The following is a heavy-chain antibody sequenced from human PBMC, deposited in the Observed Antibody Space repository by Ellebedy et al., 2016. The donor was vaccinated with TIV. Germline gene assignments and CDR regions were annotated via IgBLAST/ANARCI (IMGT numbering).Heavy chain of an antibody. D-gene: IGHD5-12*01. CDR2: IDWDDDK. CDR1: GFSLTTSGIC. J-gene: IGHJ4*02. Sequence: SGPTLVKPTQTLTLTCTFPGFSLTTSGICVNWVRQPPGKALEWLARIDWDDDKYYRTSLKTGLTISKDTYNNQVVLTMTNMEAVDTATYYCARLKRGYSGYDYDYWGQGTLVTVSS. V-gene: IGHV2-70*11. CDR3: ARLKRGYSGYDYDY.